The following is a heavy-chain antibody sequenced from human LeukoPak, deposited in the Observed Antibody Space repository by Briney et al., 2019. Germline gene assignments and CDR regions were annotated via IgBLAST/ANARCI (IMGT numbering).Heavy chain of an antibody. D-gene: IGHD3-3*01. CDR3: ARSITIFGELYYFDY. V-gene: IGHV3-21*01. CDR1: GFTFSSYS. Sequence: GGSLRLSCAASGFTFSSYSMNWVRQAPGKGLEWVSSISSSSSYIYYADSVKGRFTISRDNAKNSLYLQMNSLRAEDTAVYYCARSITIFGELYYFDYWGQGTLVTVSS. J-gene: IGHJ4*02. CDR2: ISSSSSYI.